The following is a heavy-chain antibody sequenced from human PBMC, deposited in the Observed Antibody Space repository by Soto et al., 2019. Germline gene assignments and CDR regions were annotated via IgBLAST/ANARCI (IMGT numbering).Heavy chain of an antibody. CDR2: ISAYNGNT. J-gene: IGHJ4*02. CDR1: GYTFTSYG. V-gene: IGHV1-18*01. D-gene: IGHD1-26*01. Sequence: QVRLVQSGAEVKKPGASVKVSCKASGYTFTSYGISRVRQAPGQGLEWMGWISAYNGNTNYAQKLQGRVTMTTYTATSTAKMELRRLRSEDPAVYYCARDAAVGLFDYLGQGTLVTVSS. CDR3: ARDAAVGLFDY.